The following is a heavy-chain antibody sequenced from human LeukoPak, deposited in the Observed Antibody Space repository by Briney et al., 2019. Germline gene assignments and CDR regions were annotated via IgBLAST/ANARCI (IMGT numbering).Heavy chain of an antibody. CDR3: ARDRGTTWYKGRFDP. CDR2: ESYDGSNK. V-gene: IGHV3-30-3*01. Sequence: GRSLRLSCAASGFTFSSYAMHWVRQAPGKGLEWVAVESYDGSNKDYADSVKGRFTISRDNSKSTLYLQMNSLRPEDTAVYYCARDRGTTWYKGRFDPWGQGTLVTVSS. J-gene: IGHJ5*02. CDR1: GFTFSSYA. D-gene: IGHD6-13*01.